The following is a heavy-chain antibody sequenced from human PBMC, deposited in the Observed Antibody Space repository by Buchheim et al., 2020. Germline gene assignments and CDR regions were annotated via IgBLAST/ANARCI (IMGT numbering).Heavy chain of an antibody. V-gene: IGHV4-34*01. Sequence: QVQLQQWGAGLLKPSETLSLTCAAYGGSFSGYYWSWIRQPPGKGLEWIGEINHSGSTNYNPSLKSRVTISVDTSKNQFSLKLSSVTAADTAVYYCARELVVPAASFDYWGQGTL. CDR2: INHSGST. CDR3: ARELVVPAASFDY. J-gene: IGHJ4*02. D-gene: IGHD2-2*01. CDR1: GGSFSGYY.